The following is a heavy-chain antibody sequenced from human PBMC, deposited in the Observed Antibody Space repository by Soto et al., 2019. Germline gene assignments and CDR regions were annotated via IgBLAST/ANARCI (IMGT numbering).Heavy chain of an antibody. J-gene: IGHJ5*02. D-gene: IGHD3-10*01. CDR3: ARVLSAHVFLWFGELHNSSDP. CDR1: GYTFTSYG. CDR2: ISAYNGNT. V-gene: IGHV1-18*01. Sequence: GSSVKVSCKASGYTFTSYGISWVRQAPGQGLEWMGWISAYNGNTNYAQKLQGRVTMTTDTSTSTAYMELRSLRSDDTAVYYCARVLSAHVFLWFGELHNSSDPSGQGPLVALSS.